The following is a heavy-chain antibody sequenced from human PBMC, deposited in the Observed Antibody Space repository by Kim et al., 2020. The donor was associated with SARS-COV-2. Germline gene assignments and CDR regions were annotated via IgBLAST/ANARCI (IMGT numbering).Heavy chain of an antibody. V-gene: IGHV4-39*01. CDR1: GGSISSSSYY. J-gene: IGHJ5*02. Sequence: SETLSLTCTVSGGSISSSSYYWGWIRQPPGKGLEWIGSIYYSGSTYYNPSLKSRVTISVDTSKNQFSLKLSSVTAADTAVYYCARHHSSSWRNWFDPWGQGTLVTVSS. D-gene: IGHD6-13*01. CDR2: IYYSGST. CDR3: ARHHSSSWRNWFDP.